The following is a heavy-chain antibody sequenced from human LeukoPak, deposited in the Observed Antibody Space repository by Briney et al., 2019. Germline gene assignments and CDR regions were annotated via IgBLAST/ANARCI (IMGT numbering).Heavy chain of an antibody. D-gene: IGHD5-18*01. Sequence: SVKVSCKASGGTFSSYAISWVRQAPGQGLEWMGGIIPIFGTADYAQKFQGRVTITADESTSTAYMELSSLRSEDTAVYYCAKPDEDRGYSYGYNYWGQGTLVTVSS. CDR2: IIPIFGTA. CDR1: GGTFSSYA. V-gene: IGHV1-69*13. J-gene: IGHJ4*02. CDR3: AKPDEDRGYSYGYNY.